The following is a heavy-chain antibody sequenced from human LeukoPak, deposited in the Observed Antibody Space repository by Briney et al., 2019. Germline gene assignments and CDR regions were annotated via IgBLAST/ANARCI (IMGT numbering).Heavy chain of an antibody. CDR2: IYPGDSDT. CDR3: ARRVGYSYGYPVYYFDY. D-gene: IGHD5-18*01. J-gene: IGHJ4*02. CDR1: GYSFTSYW. Sequence: GVSLKISCKGSGYSFTSYWIGWVRQMPGKGLEWMGIIYPGDSDTRYSPSFQGQVTISADKSISTAYLQWSSLKASDTAMYYCARRVGYSYGYPVYYFDYWGQGTLVTVSS. V-gene: IGHV5-51*01.